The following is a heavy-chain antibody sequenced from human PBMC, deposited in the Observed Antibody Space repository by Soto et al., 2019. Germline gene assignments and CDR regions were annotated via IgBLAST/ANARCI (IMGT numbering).Heavy chain of an antibody. V-gene: IGHV3-21*01. Sequence: GGSLRLSCAASGFTFSSYSMNWVRRAPGKGLEWVSSISSSSSYIYYADSVKGRFTISRDNAKNSLYLQMNSLRAEDTAVYYCARDRCSSTSCYGWFDPWGQGTLVTVSS. CDR3: ARDRCSSTSCYGWFDP. CDR1: GFTFSSYS. D-gene: IGHD2-2*01. J-gene: IGHJ5*02. CDR2: ISSSSSYI.